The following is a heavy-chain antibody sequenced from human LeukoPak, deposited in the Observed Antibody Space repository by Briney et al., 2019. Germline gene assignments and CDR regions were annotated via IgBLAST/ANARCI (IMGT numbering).Heavy chain of an antibody. V-gene: IGHV4-30-4*07. D-gene: IGHD3-16*01. CDR1: GGSISSSDYS. CDR2: IYYSGST. CDR3: ARVIYDYAREAYYYYYMDV. Sequence: PSETLSLTCAVSGGSISSSDYSWSWIRQPPGKGLEWIGYIYYSGSTQYNPSLKSRVTISIDTSKNQFSLKLSSVTAADTAVYYCARVIYDYAREAYYYYYMDVWGKGTTVTISS. J-gene: IGHJ6*03.